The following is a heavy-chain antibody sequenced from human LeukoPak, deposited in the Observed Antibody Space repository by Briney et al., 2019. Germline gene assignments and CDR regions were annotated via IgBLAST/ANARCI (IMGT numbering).Heavy chain of an antibody. CDR3: AKDRVAVAGKGKNYFDY. CDR2: IWYDGSNK. J-gene: IGHJ4*02. D-gene: IGHD6-19*01. V-gene: IGHV3-33*06. CDR1: GFTFSSYG. Sequence: PGRSLRLSCAASGFTFSSYGMHWVRQAPGKGLEWVAVIWYDGSNKYYADSVKGRFTISRDNSKNTLYLQMNSLRAEDTAVYYCAKDRVAVAGKGKNYFDYWGQGTLVTVSS.